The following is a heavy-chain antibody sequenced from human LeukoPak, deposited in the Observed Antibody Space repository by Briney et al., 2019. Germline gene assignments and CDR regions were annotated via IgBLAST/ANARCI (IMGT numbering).Heavy chain of an antibody. V-gene: IGHV1-2*04. D-gene: IGHD3-10*01. CDR1: GYTFTGYY. Sequence: VSVKVSCKASGYTFTGYYMHWVRQAPGQGLEWMGWINPNSGGTNYAQKFQGWVTMTRDTSISTAYMELSRLRSDDTAVYYCARMDGSGSYYPNSYYYYGMDVWGQGTTVTVSS. CDR3: ARMDGSGSYYPNSYYYYGMDV. J-gene: IGHJ6*02. CDR2: INPNSGGT.